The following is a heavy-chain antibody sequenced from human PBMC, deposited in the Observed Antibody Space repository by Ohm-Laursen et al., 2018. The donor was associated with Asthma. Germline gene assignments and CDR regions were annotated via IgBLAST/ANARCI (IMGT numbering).Heavy chain of an antibody. CDR1: GFPFNTSW. Sequence: SLRLSCAASGFPFNTSWMTWVRQVPGKGLEWVANIKPDGTENAYLDSVRGRFTISKDNAKNSLFPQMNSLRGEDTALYYCARDSGWNALDHWGQGTLVSVSS. CDR3: ARDSGWNALDH. CDR2: IKPDGTEN. J-gene: IGHJ4*02. D-gene: IGHD1-1*01. V-gene: IGHV3-7*05.